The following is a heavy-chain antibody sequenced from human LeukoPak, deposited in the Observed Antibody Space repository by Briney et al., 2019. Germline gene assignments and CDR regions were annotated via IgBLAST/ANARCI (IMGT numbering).Heavy chain of an antibody. J-gene: IGHJ3*02. Sequence: SETLSLTCAVYGGSFSGYYWSWIRQPPGKGLEWIGEINHSGSTNYNPSLKSRVTISVDTSKNQFSLKLSSVTAADTAVYYCAREASEYSNAFDIWGQGTMVTVSS. CDR3: AREASEYSNAFDI. CDR2: INHSGST. CDR1: GGSFSGYY. V-gene: IGHV4-34*01. D-gene: IGHD2/OR15-2a*01.